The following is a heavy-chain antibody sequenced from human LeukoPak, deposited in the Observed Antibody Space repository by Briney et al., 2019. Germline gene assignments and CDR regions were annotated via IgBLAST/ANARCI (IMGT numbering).Heavy chain of an antibody. CDR2: INHSGST. Sequence: SETLSLTCAVYGGSFSGYYWSWIRQPPGKGLEWTGEINHSGSTNYNPSLKSRVTISVDTSRNQFSLKLSSVTAADTAVYYCASAPTWELFDYWGQGTLVTVSS. J-gene: IGHJ4*02. V-gene: IGHV4-34*01. D-gene: IGHD1-26*01. CDR1: GGSFSGYY. CDR3: ASAPTWELFDY.